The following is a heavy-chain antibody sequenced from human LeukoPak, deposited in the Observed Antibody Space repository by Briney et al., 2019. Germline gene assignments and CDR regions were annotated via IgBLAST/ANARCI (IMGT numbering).Heavy chain of an antibody. J-gene: IGHJ4*02. CDR3: ARVGYSYDLSLDY. V-gene: IGHV3-74*01. CDR2: INSDGSST. CDR1: GFTFSSYW. D-gene: IGHD5-18*01. Sequence: PGGSLRLSCAASGFTFSSYWMHWVRQAPGKGLVWVSRINSDGSSTSYADSVKGRFTISRDNAKNTLYLQMNSLRAEDMAVYYCARVGYSYDLSLDYWGQGTLVTVSS.